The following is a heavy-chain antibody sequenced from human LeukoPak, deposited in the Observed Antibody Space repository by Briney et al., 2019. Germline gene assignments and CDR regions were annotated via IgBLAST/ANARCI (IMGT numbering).Heavy chain of an antibody. V-gene: IGHV1-2*02. CDR3: ARNNFYDSSGEGRLDY. D-gene: IGHD3-22*01. CDR1: GYTFTGYY. J-gene: IGHJ4*02. CDR2: INPNSGGT. Sequence: GASVKVSCKASGYTFTGYYMHWVRQAPGQGLEWIGWINPNSGGTNYAQKFQGRVTMTRGTSISTAYMELSRLRSDDTAVYYCARNNFYDSSGEGRLDYWGQGTLVTVSS.